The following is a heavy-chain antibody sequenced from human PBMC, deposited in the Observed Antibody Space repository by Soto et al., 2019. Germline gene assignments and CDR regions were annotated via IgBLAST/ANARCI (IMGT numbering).Heavy chain of an antibody. CDR3: ARAPVWFGELYPGGAFDI. CDR1: GGSISSGGYS. J-gene: IGHJ3*02. D-gene: IGHD3-10*01. V-gene: IGHV4-30-2*03. Sequence: SETLSLTCAVSGGSISSGGYSWSWIRQPPGKSQEWIGSIYYSGSTYYNPSLKSRFTISVDTSKNQFSLKLSSVTAADTAVYYCARAPVWFGELYPGGAFDIWGQGTMVT. CDR2: IYYSGST.